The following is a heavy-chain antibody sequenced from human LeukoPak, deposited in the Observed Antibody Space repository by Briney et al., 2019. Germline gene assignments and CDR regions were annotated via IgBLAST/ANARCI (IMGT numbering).Heavy chain of an antibody. CDR3: ARKHDYGDFPFDY. V-gene: IGHV5-51*01. J-gene: IGHJ4*02. CDR2: IYPGDSVT. Sequence: GESLKISCKGSGYTFTSYWIGWVRQMPGKGLEWMGIIYPGDSVTRYSPSFQGQVTISADKSISTAYLQWSSLKASDTAMYYCARKHDYGDFPFDYWGQGTLVTVSS. D-gene: IGHD4-17*01. CDR1: GYTFTSYW.